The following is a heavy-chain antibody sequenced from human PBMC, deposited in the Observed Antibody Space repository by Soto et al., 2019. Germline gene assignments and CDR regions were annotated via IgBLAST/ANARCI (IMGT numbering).Heavy chain of an antibody. CDR2: VIPIFGTA. D-gene: IGHD1-20*01. CDR3: ARGFDNWNQLGRYYYYGMDV. V-gene: IGHV1-69*13. CDR1: GGTFSSYA. Sequence: GASVKVSCKASGGTFSSYAISWVRQAPGQGLEWMGGVIPIFGTANYAQKFQGRVTITADESTSTAYMELSSLRSEDTAVYYCARGFDNWNQLGRYYYYGMDVWGQGTTVTVSS. J-gene: IGHJ6*02.